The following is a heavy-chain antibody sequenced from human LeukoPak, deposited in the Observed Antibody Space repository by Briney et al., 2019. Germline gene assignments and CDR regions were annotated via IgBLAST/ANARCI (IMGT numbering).Heavy chain of an antibody. D-gene: IGHD2-15*01. CDR3: ARVTPNIVVVVAATDYYYGMDV. J-gene: IGHJ6*02. Sequence: GGSLRLSCAASGFTFSSYSMNWVRQAPGKGLEWVSSISSSSSYIYYAASVKGRFTISRDNAKNSLYLQMNSLRAEDTAVYYCARVTPNIVVVVAATDYYYGMDVWGQGTTVTVSS. CDR1: GFTFSSYS. CDR2: ISSSSSYI. V-gene: IGHV3-21*01.